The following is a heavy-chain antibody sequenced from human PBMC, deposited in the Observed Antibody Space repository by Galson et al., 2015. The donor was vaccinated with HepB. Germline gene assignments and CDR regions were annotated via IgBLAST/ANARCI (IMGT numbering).Heavy chain of an antibody. Sequence: ETLSLTCTVSGGSISSSSYYWGWIRQPPGKGLEWIGSIYYSGSTYYNPSLKSRVTISVDTSKNQFSLKLSSVTAADTAVYYCARLWIVVVITTDWYFDLWGRGTLVTVSS. CDR1: GGSISSSSYY. CDR2: IYYSGST. CDR3: ARLWIVVVITTDWYFDL. V-gene: IGHV4-39*01. D-gene: IGHD3-22*01. J-gene: IGHJ2*01.